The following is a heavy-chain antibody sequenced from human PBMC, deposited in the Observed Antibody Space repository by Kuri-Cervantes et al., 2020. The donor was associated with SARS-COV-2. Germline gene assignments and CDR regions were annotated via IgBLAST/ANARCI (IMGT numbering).Heavy chain of an antibody. D-gene: IGHD2-2*02. CDR2: INYSGTS. CDR3: ARLDRGYCSSTSCYMGAFDI. Sequence: GSLRLSCVVHGESFSGYYWSWIRQTPGKGLEWIAEINYSGTSNYNPSLKSRVTVSVDPSKNQFSLKVSSVTAADTAVYYCARLDRGYCSSTSCYMGAFDIWGQGTMVTVSS. CDR1: GESFSGYY. J-gene: IGHJ3*02. V-gene: IGHV4-34*01.